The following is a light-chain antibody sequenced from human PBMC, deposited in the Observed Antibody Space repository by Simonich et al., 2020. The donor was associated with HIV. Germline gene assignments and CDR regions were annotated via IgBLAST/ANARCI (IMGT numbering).Light chain of an antibody. CDR2: WAS. CDR1: QSVLYSSNNKTS. CDR3: QQYYSSPPT. V-gene: IGKV4-1*01. Sequence: DIVMTQSPDSLAVSLGERATINCKSSQSVLYSSNNKTSLAWYQQKPGQPPKLLIYWASTRESGVPDRLSGSGSGTDFTLTISSLQAEDVAVYYCQQYYSSPPTFGPGTKVDIK. J-gene: IGKJ3*01.